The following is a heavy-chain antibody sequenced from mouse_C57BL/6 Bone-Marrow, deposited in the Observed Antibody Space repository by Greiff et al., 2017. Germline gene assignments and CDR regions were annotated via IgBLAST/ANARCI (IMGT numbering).Heavy chain of an antibody. V-gene: IGHV5-6*01. CDR2: ISRGGSYT. Sequence: EVQRVESGGDLVKPGGSLKLSCAASGFTFSSYGMSWVRQTPDKRLEWVATISRGGSYTYYPDSVKGRFTISRDNAKNTLYMQMSSLKSEDTAMYYCATPVNCVYAMDYWGQGTSVTVSS. J-gene: IGHJ4*01. D-gene: IGHD4-1*01. CDR3: ATPVNCVYAMDY. CDR1: GFTFSSYG.